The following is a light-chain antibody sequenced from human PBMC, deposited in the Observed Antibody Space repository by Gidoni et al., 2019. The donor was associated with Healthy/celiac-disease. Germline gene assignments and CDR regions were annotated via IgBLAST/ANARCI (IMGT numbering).Light chain of an antibody. CDR2: YVS. Sequence: SYALPQPPSVSVAPGKTARITCGGNNIGSKSVHWYPQKPGQAPVLVIYYVSDRPSGIPERFSGSNSGNTATLTISGVEAEDEADYYCRVWDSSSAPWVFGGGTKLTVL. V-gene: IGLV3-21*04. CDR1: NIGSKS. CDR3: RVWDSSSAPWV. J-gene: IGLJ3*02.